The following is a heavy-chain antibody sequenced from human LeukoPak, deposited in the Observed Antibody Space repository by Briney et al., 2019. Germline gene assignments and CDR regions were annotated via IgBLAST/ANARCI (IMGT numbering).Heavy chain of an antibody. J-gene: IGHJ6*03. CDR2: ISGSGGST. V-gene: IGHV3-23*01. D-gene: IGHD6-13*01. CDR1: GFTFSSYG. Sequence: HPGGSLRLSCAASGFTFSSYGMSWVRQAPGKGLEWVSAISGSGGSTYYADSVKGRFTISRDNSKNTLYLQMNSLRAEDTAVYYCARVAAAGTDYYYMDVWGKGTTVTVSS. CDR3: ARVAAAGTDYYYMDV.